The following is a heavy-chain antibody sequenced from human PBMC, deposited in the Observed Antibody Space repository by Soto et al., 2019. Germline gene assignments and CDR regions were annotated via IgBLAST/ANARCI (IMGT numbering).Heavy chain of an antibody. J-gene: IGHJ4*02. CDR3: ARGGFIQTPPVY. V-gene: IGHV5-51*01. CDR2: IFPGDSDT. CDR1: GYNFGGYW. Sequence: GESLKISCKASGYNFGGYWIGWVRQMPGKGLEWMGIIFPGDSDTRYSPSSQVQVTISAHKSISPVSLQWRILNPSHTPIYFCARGGFIQTPPVYSGQGTRVTISS. D-gene: IGHD6-25*01.